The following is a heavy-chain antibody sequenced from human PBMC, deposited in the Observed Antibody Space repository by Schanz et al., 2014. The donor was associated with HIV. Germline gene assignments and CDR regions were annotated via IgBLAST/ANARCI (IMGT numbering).Heavy chain of an antibody. D-gene: IGHD2-15*01. CDR3: ANLVVAATDDAFEI. J-gene: IGHJ3*02. CDR2: ISGSGGST. CDR1: GLTFSSYA. V-gene: IGHV3-23*04. Sequence: VQLVESGGGVVQPGRSLRLSCAASGLTFSSYAMSWVRQAPGKGLEWASVISGSGGSTYYADSVKGRFTISRDNSKNTLYLQMNSLRAEDTAVYYCANLVVAATDDAFEIWGQGTMVTVSS.